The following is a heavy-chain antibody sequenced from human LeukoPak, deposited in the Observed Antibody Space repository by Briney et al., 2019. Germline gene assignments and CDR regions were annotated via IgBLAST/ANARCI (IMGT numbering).Heavy chain of an antibody. CDR3: ARDDAFDI. CDR1: GFPFDDYG. Sequence: PGGSLRLSCVASGFPFDDYGMFWVRQGPGKGLEWVSSISWNSGIIDYADSVKGRFTISRDNAKNSLYLQMNSLRAEDTAVYYCARDDAFDIWGQGTMVTVSS. V-gene: IGHV3-20*04. J-gene: IGHJ3*02. CDR2: ISWNSGII.